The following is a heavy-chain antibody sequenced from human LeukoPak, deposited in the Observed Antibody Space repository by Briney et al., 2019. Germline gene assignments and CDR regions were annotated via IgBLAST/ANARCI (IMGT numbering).Heavy chain of an antibody. Sequence: SETLSLTCTVSGGSISSSSYYWGWIRQPPGKGLEWIGSIYYSGSTYYNPSLKSRVTISVDTSKNQFSLKLSSVTAADTAVYYCARQAIVVVPAAIEGWFDPWGQGTLVTVSS. J-gene: IGHJ5*02. CDR3: ARQAIVVVPAAIEGWFDP. V-gene: IGHV4-39*01. CDR1: GGSISSSSYY. D-gene: IGHD2-2*01. CDR2: IYYSGST.